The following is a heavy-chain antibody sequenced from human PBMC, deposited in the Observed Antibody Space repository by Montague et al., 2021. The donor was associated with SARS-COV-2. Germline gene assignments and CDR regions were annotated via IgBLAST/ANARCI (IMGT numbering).Heavy chain of an antibody. Sequence: TLSLTCTVSGGSVNSGDYFWTWIRQPAGKRLEWIGRVYTTGDTNYNPSLKSRVTISVDTSKNQFSLKLTSVTAADTARYFCARDRFDFGAGRQGKIDFWGQGTLVTVSS. V-gene: IGHV4-61*02. CDR2: VYTTGDT. CDR1: GGSVNSGDYF. D-gene: IGHD3-10*01. CDR3: ARDRFDFGAGRQGKIDF. J-gene: IGHJ4*02.